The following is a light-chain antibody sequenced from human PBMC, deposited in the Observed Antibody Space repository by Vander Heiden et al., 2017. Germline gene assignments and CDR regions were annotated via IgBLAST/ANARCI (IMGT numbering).Light chain of an antibody. CDR1: SSNIGAGYD. J-gene: IGLJ3*02. V-gene: IGLV1-40*01. CDR2: GNT. CDR3: QSYDSSLSGSV. Sequence: QSVLTQPPSVSGAPGQRVTLSCTGNSSNIGAGYDVHWYQQLPGTAPKLLIYGNTNRPSGVPDRFAGSKSGTAASLAITGLQAEDEADYYCQSYDSSLSGSVFGGGTKLTVL.